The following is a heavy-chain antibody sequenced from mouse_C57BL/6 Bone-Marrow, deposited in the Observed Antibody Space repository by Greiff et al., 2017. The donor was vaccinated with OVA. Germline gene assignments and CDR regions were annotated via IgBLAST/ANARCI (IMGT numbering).Heavy chain of an antibody. CDR3: ARGGSYYGNLFAY. J-gene: IGHJ3*01. Sequence: QVQLQQSGAELVRPGTSVKMSCKASGYTFTNYWIGWAKQRPGHGLEWIGDIYPGGGYTNYNEKFKGKATLTADKSSSTAYMQFSSLTSEDSAIYYGARGGSYYGNLFAYWGQGTLVTVSA. V-gene: IGHV1-63*01. CDR1: GYTFTNYW. D-gene: IGHD2-10*01. CDR2: IYPGGGYT.